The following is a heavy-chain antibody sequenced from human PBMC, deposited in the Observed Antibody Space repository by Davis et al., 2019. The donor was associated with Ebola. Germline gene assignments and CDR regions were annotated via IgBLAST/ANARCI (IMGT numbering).Heavy chain of an antibody. D-gene: IGHD3-16*01. V-gene: IGHV3-49*04. CDR3: ARGGHYYGLDV. CDR2: IRSQPYGGTT. CDR1: GFSFGDTT. Sequence: GGSLRLSCRASGFSFGDTTMYWVRQAPGKGLEWVGVIRSQPYGGTTDYAASVKGRFTISTDGSKSIAYLQMNSLKTEDTAVYYCARGGHYYGLDVWGQGTTVTVSS. J-gene: IGHJ6*02.